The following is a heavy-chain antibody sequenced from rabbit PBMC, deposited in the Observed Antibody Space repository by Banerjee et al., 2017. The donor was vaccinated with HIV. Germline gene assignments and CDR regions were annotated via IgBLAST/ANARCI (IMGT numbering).Heavy chain of an antibody. CDR2: IYVDSGSA. CDR1: GIDFSSYYY. Sequence: QEQLVESGGGLVQPEGTLTLTCKASGIDFSSYYYMCWVRQAPGKGLEWIGCIYVDSGSAWYASWAKGRFTISKTSSTTVTLQMTSLTVADTATYFCARDLYYWPYGAAGYPYAFNLWGPGTLVTVS. J-gene: IGHJ4*01. V-gene: IGHV1S45*01. D-gene: IGHD6-1*01. CDR3: ARDLYYWPYGAAGYPYAFNL.